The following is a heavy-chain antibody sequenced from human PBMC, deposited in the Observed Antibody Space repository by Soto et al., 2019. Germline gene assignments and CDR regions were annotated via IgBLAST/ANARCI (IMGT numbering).Heavy chain of an antibody. D-gene: IGHD5-18*01. CDR1: GFTFDSYA. V-gene: IGHV3-9*01. CDR3: AKELGGYSYGYELDY. CDR2: ISWNSGTT. Sequence: EVQLVDSGGGWVQPGWSLRLSCAASGFTFDSYAMHWVRQAPGKGLEWVSSISWNSGTTGYADSVKGRFTISRDNAKNSLYLQMDSLRAEDTALYDCAKELGGYSYGYELDYWGQGTLVTVSS. J-gene: IGHJ4*02.